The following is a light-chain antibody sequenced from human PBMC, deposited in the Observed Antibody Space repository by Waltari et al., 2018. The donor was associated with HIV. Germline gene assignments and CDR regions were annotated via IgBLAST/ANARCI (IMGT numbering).Light chain of an antibody. CDR2: ENN. CDR1: SSNIGNFY. V-gene: IGLV1-51*02. J-gene: IGLJ2*01. CDR3: GTWDSSLSAGVV. Sequence: QSVLTQPPSVSAAPGQKVTISCSGSSSNIGNFYLSWYQQLPGTAPKLLIYENNKRPAGIPDLFSGSKSGTSATLGITGLQTGDEANYYCGTWDSSLSAGVVFGGGTKLTVL.